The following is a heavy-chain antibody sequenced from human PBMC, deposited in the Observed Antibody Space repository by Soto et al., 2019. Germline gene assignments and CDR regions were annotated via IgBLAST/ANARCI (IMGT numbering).Heavy chain of an antibody. J-gene: IGHJ5*02. V-gene: IGHV4-31*03. CDR3: ARDRRPRWFDP. D-gene: IGHD6-6*01. CDR1: GGSISSGGYY. CDR2: IYYSGST. Sequence: QVQLQESGPGLVKPSQTLSLTCSVSGGSISSGGYYWSWIRQHPGKGLEWIGYIYYSGSTYYNPSLESRVTISVDTSKNQFSLKLSSVTAADTAVYYCARDRRPRWFDPWGQGTLVTVSS.